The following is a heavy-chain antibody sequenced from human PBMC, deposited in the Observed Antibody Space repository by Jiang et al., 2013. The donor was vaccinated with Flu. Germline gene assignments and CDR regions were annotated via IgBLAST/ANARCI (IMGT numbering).Heavy chain of an antibody. J-gene: IGHJ3*02. Sequence: GAEVKKPGESLKISCKGSGYNFKTFWIAWVRQVPGKGLEWMGLIYPGDSDTIYSPSFEGQVTISADKSINTAYLQWSSLKASDTAIYYCATNSIVVVPDAFDIWGRGT. D-gene: IGHD2-15*01. CDR2: IYPGDSDT. CDR3: ATNSIVVVPDAFDI. CDR1: GYNFKTFW. V-gene: IGHV5-51*03.